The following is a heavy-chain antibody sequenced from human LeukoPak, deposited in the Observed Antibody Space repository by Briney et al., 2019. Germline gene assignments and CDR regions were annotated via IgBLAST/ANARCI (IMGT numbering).Heavy chain of an antibody. V-gene: IGHV1-18*01. J-gene: IGHJ4*02. D-gene: IGHD4-23*01. CDR2: ISAYNGNT. Sequence: GASVKVSCKASGYTFTYYGISWVRQAPGQGLEWMGWISAYNGNTNYAQKLQGRVTMTTDTSTSTAYMELRSLRSDDTAVYYCARPSPHDYGGKPALYYFDYWGQGTLVTVSS. CDR3: ARPSPHDYGGKPALYYFDY. CDR1: GYTFTYYG.